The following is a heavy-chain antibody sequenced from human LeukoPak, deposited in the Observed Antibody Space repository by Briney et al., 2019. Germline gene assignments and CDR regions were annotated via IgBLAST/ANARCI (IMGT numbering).Heavy chain of an antibody. D-gene: IGHD6-6*01. Sequence: PSEALSLXCTVSGGPISSYYWGWIRQPPGKGLEWIGYIYYSGSTNYNPSLKSRVTISVDTSKNQFSLKLSSVTAAGTAVYYCARGSPYSSSFCFDYWGQGTLVTVSS. CDR1: GGPISSYY. CDR2: IYYSGST. J-gene: IGHJ4*02. CDR3: ARGSPYSSSFCFDY. V-gene: IGHV4-59*01.